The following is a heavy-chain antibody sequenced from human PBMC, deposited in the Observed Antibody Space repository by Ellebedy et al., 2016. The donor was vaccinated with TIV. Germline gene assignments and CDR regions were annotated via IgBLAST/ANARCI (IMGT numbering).Heavy chain of an antibody. D-gene: IGHD6-19*01. CDR1: GFTFSSCA. J-gene: IGHJ4*02. CDR3: ARGGRDQWLIDY. V-gene: IGHV3-74*03. Sequence: GESLKISCAASGFTFSSCAMTWVRQAPGKGLLWVSRIHSDGSSTTYADSVKGRFSISRDNSKNTLYVQMNSLRAEDTAVYYCARGGRDQWLIDYWGQGTLVTVSS. CDR2: IHSDGSST.